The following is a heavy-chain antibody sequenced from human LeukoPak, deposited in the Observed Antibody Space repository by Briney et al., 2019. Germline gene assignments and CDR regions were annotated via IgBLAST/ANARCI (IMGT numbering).Heavy chain of an antibody. J-gene: IGHJ4*02. Sequence: GGSLRLSCAASGFTFSSYGMHWVRQAPGKGLEWVAVISYDGSNKYYADSVKGRFTISRDNSKNTLYLQMNSLRAEDTAVYYCAKTIFGVVNDACSDWGQGTLVTVSS. CDR1: GFTFSSYG. CDR3: AKTIFGVVNDACSD. V-gene: IGHV3-30*18. CDR2: ISYDGSNK. D-gene: IGHD3-3*01.